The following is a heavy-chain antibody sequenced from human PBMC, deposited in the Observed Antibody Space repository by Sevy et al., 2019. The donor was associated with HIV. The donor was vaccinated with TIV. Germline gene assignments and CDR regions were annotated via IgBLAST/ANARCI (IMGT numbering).Heavy chain of an antibody. J-gene: IGHJ6*02. CDR2: ISGYNGNT. V-gene: IGHV1-18*01. CDR3: ARAVGWKLGKYYYAMDV. D-gene: IGHD1-1*01. CDR1: GYTFSSYG. Sequence: ASVKVSCKASGYTFSSYGITWVRQAPGQGLEWMGWISGYNGNTVYAQKVQGRVTMTTDTSTSTAYMELRSLRSDDTAVYYCARAVGWKLGKYYYAMDVWGQGTTVTVSS.